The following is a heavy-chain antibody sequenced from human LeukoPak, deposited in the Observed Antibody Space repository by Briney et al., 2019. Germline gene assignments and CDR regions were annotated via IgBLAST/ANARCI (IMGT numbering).Heavy chain of an antibody. CDR2: IYCRGTT. V-gene: IGHV4-39*01. CDR3: TCRTSWFVKDYFDY. D-gene: IGHD2-2*01. Sequence: SETLSLTCTVSGGSISNSSYYWGWVRQPPGKGLEWIGSIYCRGTTYYNPSLKSRVIVSIDTSKNQFSLKLSSVTAADTAVYYCTCRTSWFVKDYFDYWGQGILVSVSS. CDR1: GGSISNSSYY. J-gene: IGHJ4*02.